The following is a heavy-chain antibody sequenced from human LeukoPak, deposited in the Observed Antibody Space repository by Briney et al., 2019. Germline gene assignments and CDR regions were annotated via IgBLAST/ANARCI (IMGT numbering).Heavy chain of an antibody. CDR2: IYYSGST. Sequence: PSETLSLTCTVSGGSISSSSYYWGWIRQPPGKGLEWIGSIYYSGSTNYNPSLKSRVTISVDTSKNQFSLKLSSVTAADTAVYYCARLASGWSGFIFDYWGQGTLVTVSS. J-gene: IGHJ4*02. D-gene: IGHD6-19*01. CDR1: GGSISSSSYY. V-gene: IGHV4-39*07. CDR3: ARLASGWSGFIFDY.